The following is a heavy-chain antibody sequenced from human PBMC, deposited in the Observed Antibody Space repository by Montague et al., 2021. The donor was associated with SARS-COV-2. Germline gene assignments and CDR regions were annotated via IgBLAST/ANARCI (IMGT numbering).Heavy chain of an antibody. V-gene: IGHV4-34*01. D-gene: IGHD4-23*01. CDR2: INDSGST. Sequence: SETLSLTCAVYGGSFSGYYWAWIRQSPGKGLEWIAEINDSGSTNYNFNLSLRSRVTISVDTPKSQFSLKLSSVSAADTGVYYCARWDPQTLTLIGLRGKSASDYWGQGTLVTVSS. CDR3: ARWDPQTLTLIGLRGKSASDY. CDR1: GGSFSGYY. J-gene: IGHJ4*02.